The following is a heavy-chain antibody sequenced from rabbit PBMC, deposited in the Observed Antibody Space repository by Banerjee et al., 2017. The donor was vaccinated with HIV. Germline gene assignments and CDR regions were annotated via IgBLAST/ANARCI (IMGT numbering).Heavy chain of an antibody. D-gene: IGHD6-1*01. CDR1: GFDFSSSYC. V-gene: IGHV1S45*01. CDR2: IYTGSTST. CDR3: ARDYINGYSDYVFNL. Sequence: QEQLEESGGGLVQPEGSLTLTCTASGFDFSSSYCMCWVRQAPGKGLEWIACIYTGSTSTCYASWARGRFTISKTSSTTVTLQMTSLTAADTATYFCARDYINGYSDYVFNLWGPGTLVTVS. J-gene: IGHJ4*01.